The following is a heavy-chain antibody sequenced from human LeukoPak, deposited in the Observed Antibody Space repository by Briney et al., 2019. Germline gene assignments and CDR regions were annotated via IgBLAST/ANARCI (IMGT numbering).Heavy chain of an antibody. J-gene: IGHJ1*01. CDR3: AGLVGYSYGIEYFQH. V-gene: IGHV3-21*01. CDR1: GFTFSNFW. D-gene: IGHD5-18*01. CDR2: ISSSSSYI. Sequence: PGGSLRLSCAASGFTFSNFWMSWVRQAPGKGLEWVSSISSSSSYIYYADSVKGRFTISRDNAKNSLYLQMNSLRAEDTAVYYCAGLVGYSYGIEYFQHWGQGTLVTVSS.